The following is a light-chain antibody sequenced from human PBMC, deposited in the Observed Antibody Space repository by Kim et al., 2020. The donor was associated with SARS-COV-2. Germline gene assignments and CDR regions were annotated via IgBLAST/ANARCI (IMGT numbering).Light chain of an antibody. CDR2: DTT. J-gene: IGLJ3*02. CDR3: LLSYSDAWV. V-gene: IGLV7-46*01. CDR1: TGAVTSGHY. Sequence: QAVVTQEPSLTVSPGGTVTLTCGSSTGAVTSGHYPYWFQQQPGQAPRTLIYDTTNKQSWTPARFSGSLLGGKAALTLSGAQPEDEAVYYCLLSYSDAWVFGGGTQLTVL.